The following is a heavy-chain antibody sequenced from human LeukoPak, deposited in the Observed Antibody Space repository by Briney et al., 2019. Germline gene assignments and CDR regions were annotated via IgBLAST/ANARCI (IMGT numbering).Heavy chain of an antibody. J-gene: IGHJ6*03. CDR2: INHSGST. CDR1: GGSFSGYY. Sequence: SETLSLTCAVYGGSFSGYYWSWIRQPPGKGLEWTGEINHSGSTNYNPSLKSRVTISVDTSKNQFSLKLSSVTAADTAVYYCARGTGGFTMVRGVPQIYYYYYMDVWGKGTTVTVSS. D-gene: IGHD3-10*01. V-gene: IGHV4-34*01. CDR3: ARGTGGFTMVRGVPQIYYYYYMDV.